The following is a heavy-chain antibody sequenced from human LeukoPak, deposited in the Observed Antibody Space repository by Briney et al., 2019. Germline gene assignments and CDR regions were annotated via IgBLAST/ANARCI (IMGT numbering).Heavy chain of an antibody. J-gene: IGHJ4*02. Sequence: GGSLRLSCAASGFTFSTYSMNWVRQAPGKGLECVSSISSSSSHIYYAESVKGRFTMSRDNAKNSPYLQMNSLRAEATAVYYFARGRSSSHNYYFDYWGQGTLVTASS. CDR3: ARGRSSSHNYYFDY. V-gene: IGHV3-21*01. CDR1: GFTFSTYS. CDR2: ISSSSSHI. D-gene: IGHD6-13*01.